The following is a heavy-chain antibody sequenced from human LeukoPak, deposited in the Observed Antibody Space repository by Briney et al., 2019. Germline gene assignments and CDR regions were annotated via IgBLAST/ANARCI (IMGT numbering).Heavy chain of an antibody. D-gene: IGHD6-19*01. CDR3: ARGVAVAGTGDAFDI. J-gene: IGHJ3*02. V-gene: IGHV3-33*08. CDR2: IWYDGTNK. Sequence: GGSLRLSCAPSGFTFSSYSMYWARHAPGKGLEWVAVIWYDGTNKYYAGSVEGRFSISRDNSKNTLYLQMNSLRADDSAVYYCARGVAVAGTGDAFDIWGQGTMVTVSS. CDR1: GFTFSSYS.